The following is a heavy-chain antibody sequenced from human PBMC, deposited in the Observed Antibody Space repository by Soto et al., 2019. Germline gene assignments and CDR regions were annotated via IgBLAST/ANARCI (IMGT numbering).Heavy chain of an antibody. CDR1: GGSVNTYY. J-gene: IGHJ3*02. Sequence: PSETLSLTCTVSGGSVNTYYWSWIRQPPGKGLEWIGYIYYSGSTDYNPSLKSRVTMSVDTSNNQLSLKLSSVTAADTAVYYCARGFGGVIVSRRTLDAFDIWGQGTMVTVSS. D-gene: IGHD3-16*02. CDR3: ARGFGGVIVSRRTLDAFDI. V-gene: IGHV4-59*08. CDR2: IYYSGST.